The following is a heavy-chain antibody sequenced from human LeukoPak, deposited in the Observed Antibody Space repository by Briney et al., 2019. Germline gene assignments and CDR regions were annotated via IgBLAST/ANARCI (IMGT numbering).Heavy chain of an antibody. D-gene: IGHD5-24*01. V-gene: IGHV3-23*01. J-gene: IGHJ4*02. CDR2: ISGSGGST. CDR3: AKSRGWLQIWDY. CDR1: GFTFSSYG. Sequence: PGGSLRLSCAASGFTFSSYGMSWVRQAPGKGLEWVSVISGSGGSTYYADSVKGRFTISRDNSMNTLYLQMNRLRAEDTAVYYCAKSRGWLQIWDYWGQGTLVTVSS.